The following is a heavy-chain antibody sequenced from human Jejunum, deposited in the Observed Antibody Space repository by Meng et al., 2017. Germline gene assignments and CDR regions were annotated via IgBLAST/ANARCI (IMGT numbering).Heavy chain of an antibody. CDR1: GDSVSSNSAA. CDR2: TNYTSKWYN. D-gene: IGHD1-26*01. CDR3: ASERSYYGFLDY. J-gene: IGHJ4*02. V-gene: IGHV6-1*01. Sequence: SETLSLTCAISGDSVSSNSAAWNWISQSPSRGLEWLGRTNYTSKWYNDHAVSVKSRITINPDTSKNQISLQLNSVTPEDTAVYYCASERSYYGFLDYWGQGTLVTVSS.